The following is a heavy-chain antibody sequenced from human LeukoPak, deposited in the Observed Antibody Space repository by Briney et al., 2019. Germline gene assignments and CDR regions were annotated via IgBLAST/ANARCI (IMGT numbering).Heavy chain of an antibody. Sequence: ASETLSLTCTVSGGSINNYYWNWIRQPPGKGLEWIGYMYYSGSTNYNPSLKSRVTISLDTSKNQFSLKLSPVTAAETAVYYCARGRTVTGGFDIWGQGTMVTVSS. CDR2: MYYSGST. CDR3: ARGRTVTGGFDI. J-gene: IGHJ3*02. V-gene: IGHV4-59*01. D-gene: IGHD4-17*01. CDR1: GGSINNYY.